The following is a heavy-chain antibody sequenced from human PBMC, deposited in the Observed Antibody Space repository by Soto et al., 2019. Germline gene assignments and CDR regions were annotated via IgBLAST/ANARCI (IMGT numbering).Heavy chain of an antibody. D-gene: IGHD6-13*01. CDR2: TYYRSKWYN. CDR3: ARGSSRSSWYWGNWFDP. CDR1: GDSVSSNSAA. Sequence: SQTLSLTCAISGDSVSSNSAAWNWIRQSPSRGLEWLGRTYYRSKWYNDYAVSVKSRITINPDTSKNQFSLQLNSVTPEDTAVYYCARGSSRSSWYWGNWFDPWGQGTLATVS. J-gene: IGHJ5*02. V-gene: IGHV6-1*01.